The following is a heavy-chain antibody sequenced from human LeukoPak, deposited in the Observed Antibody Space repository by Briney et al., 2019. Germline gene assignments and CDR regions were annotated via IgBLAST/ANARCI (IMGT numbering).Heavy chain of an antibody. J-gene: IGHJ3*02. Sequence: ASVKVSCKASGYTFTSYAMHWVRQAPGQRLEWMGWINAGNGNTKYSQKFQGRVTITRDTSASTAYMELSSLRSEDTAVYYCAAVPAATRNAFDIWGQGTMVTVSS. CDR2: INAGNGNT. CDR3: AAVPAATRNAFDI. CDR1: GYTFTSYA. D-gene: IGHD2-2*01. V-gene: IGHV1-3*01.